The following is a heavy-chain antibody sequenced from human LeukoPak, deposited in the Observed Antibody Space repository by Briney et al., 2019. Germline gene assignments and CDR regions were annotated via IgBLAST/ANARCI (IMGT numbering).Heavy chain of an antibody. Sequence: SETLSLTCAVYGGSFSGYYWSWIRQPPGKGLEWIGEINHSGSTNYNPSLKSRVTISVDTSKNQFSLKLSSVTAADTAVYYCASMNQDIVVVVAATRGRRFGYWGQGTLVTVSS. V-gene: IGHV4-34*01. CDR1: GGSFSGYY. CDR2: INHSGST. J-gene: IGHJ4*02. D-gene: IGHD2-15*01. CDR3: ASMNQDIVVVVAATRGRRFGY.